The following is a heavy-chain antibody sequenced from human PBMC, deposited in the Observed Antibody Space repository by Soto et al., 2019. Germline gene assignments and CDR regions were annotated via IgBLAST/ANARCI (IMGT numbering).Heavy chain of an antibody. V-gene: IGHV4-39*01. J-gene: IGHJ4*02. Sequence: QLQLQESGPGLVKPSETLSLTCIVSGGSITRNNHYWGWIRQSPGKGLEWIGSILYSGSTNYNPSLKSRVTLSVETSKNQFSLKMSSVTAADTALYYCARLGISGWYQGSYFDYWGQGTLVTVPS. CDR2: ILYSGST. D-gene: IGHD6-19*01. CDR1: GGSITRNNHY. CDR3: ARLGISGWYQGSYFDY.